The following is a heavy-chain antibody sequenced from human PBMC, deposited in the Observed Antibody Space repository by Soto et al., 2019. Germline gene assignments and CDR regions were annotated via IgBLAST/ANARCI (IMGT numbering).Heavy chain of an antibody. CDR3: AKLRGGSSYDAFDI. CDR1: GFTFSNYA. Sequence: PGGSLRLSCAASGFTFSNYAMNWVRQAPGKGLEWVSSIGQTPTNTYYADSVKGRFTISRDSSKNTVYLQMNSLRAEDTAVYYCAKLRGGSSYDAFDICGQGTLVTVSS. CDR2: IGQTPTNT. V-gene: IGHV3-23*01. J-gene: IGHJ3*02. D-gene: IGHD1-26*01.